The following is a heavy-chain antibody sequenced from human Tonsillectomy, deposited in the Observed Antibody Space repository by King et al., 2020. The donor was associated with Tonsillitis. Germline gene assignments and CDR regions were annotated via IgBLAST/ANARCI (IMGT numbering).Heavy chain of an antibody. CDR2: MDYSGPT. CDR1: GGSISTRDHY. CDR3: ARYVSGSFDY. Sequence: QLQESGPGVVKPSETLSLTCTVSGGSISTRDHYWAWIRQPPGKGLEWIGYMDYSGPTFYNPSLKSRITISGGTSENRYSLKLSSVTAADTAVYFCARYVSGSFDYWGQGVLVTVSS. V-gene: IGHV4-39*01. J-gene: IGHJ4*02. D-gene: IGHD1-26*01.